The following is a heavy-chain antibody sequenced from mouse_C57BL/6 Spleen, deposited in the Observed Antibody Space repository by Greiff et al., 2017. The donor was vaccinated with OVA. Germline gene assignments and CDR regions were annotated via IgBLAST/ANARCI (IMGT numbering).Heavy chain of an antibody. V-gene: IGHV1-50*01. Sequence: QVQLQQPGAELVKPGASVKLSCKASGYTFTSYWMQWVKQRPGQGLEWIGEIDPSDSYTNYTQKFKGKATLTVDTSSSTAYMQLSSLTSEDSAVYYCARSAGRRDYFDYWGQGTTLTVSS. J-gene: IGHJ2*01. CDR1: GYTFTSYW. CDR2: IDPSDSYT. CDR3: ARSAGRRDYFDY. D-gene: IGHD4-1*01.